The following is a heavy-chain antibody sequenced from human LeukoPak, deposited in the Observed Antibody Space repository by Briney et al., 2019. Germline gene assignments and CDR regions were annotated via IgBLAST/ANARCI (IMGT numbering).Heavy chain of an antibody. CDR3: ARAGGSYYDRSGYYYAD. V-gene: IGHV1-8*01. D-gene: IGHD3-22*01. CDR1: GYTFTNYD. J-gene: IGHJ1*01. Sequence: GASVKVSCKASGYTFTNYDINWVRQATGQGLEWMGWMNPNSGNTGFAQKFQGRVTMTRYTSISTAYMELSSLRSEDTAVYYCARAGGSYYDRSGYYYADWGQGTLVTVSS. CDR2: MNPNSGNT.